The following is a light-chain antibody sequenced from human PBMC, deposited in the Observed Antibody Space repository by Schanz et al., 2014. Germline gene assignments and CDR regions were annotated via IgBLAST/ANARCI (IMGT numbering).Light chain of an antibody. CDR2: GAS. J-gene: IGKJ1*01. V-gene: IGKV3-20*01. CDR1: QSISSTY. Sequence: EIVMTQSPATLSVSPGERATLSCRASQSISSTYLVWYQQKPGQAPRLLIYGASSRATGIPDRFSGSGSGTDFTLTISRLQPEDFAVYYCQYYGTSFWTFGQGTKVEV. CDR3: QYYGTSFWT.